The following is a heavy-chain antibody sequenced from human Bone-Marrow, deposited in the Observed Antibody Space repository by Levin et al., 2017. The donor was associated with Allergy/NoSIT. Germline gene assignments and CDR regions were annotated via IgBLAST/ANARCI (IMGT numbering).Heavy chain of an antibody. D-gene: IGHD1-1*01. CDR3: ARGDNWNGAFDY. Sequence: ASVKVSCKASGYTFTTYAISWVRQAPGQGLEWMGWINAYNGNTNYAQKLQGRVTMTTDTSTSTAYMELRSLRSDDTAVYYCARGDNWNGAFDYWGQGTLVTVSS. CDR2: INAYNGNT. J-gene: IGHJ4*02. V-gene: IGHV1-18*01. CDR1: GYTFTTYA.